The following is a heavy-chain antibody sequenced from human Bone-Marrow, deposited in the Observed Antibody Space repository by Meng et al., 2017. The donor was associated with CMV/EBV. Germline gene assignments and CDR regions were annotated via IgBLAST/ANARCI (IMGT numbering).Heavy chain of an antibody. J-gene: IGHJ6*02. CDR2: IIPIFGTA. V-gene: IGHV1-69*05. CDR1: GGTFSSYA. CDR3: ARVLLLTGTRFLIQFLIRKDRRTDYYYGMDV. D-gene: IGHD1-7*01. Sequence: SVKVSCKASGGTFSSYAISWVRQAPGQGLEWMGGIIPIFGTANYAQKFQGRVTITTDESTSTAYMELSSLRSEDTAVYYCARVLLLTGTRFLIQFLIRKDRRTDYYYGMDVWGQGTTVTVSS.